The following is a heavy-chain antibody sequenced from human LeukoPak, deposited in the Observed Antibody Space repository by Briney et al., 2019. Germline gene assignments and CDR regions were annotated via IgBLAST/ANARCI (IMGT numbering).Heavy chain of an antibody. J-gene: IGHJ4*02. Sequence: SETLSLTCAVSGGSINNYYWSWIRQPPGKGLEWIGYIYDSGSTNYNPSLKSRVTISVDTSKNQFSLKLSSVTAADTAVYYCARLARITMVRGAPFDYWGQGTLVTVSS. CDR2: IYDSGST. V-gene: IGHV4-59*12. CDR3: ARLARITMVRGAPFDY. D-gene: IGHD3-10*01. CDR1: GGSINNYY.